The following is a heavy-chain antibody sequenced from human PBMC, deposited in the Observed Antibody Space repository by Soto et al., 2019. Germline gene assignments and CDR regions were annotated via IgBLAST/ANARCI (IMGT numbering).Heavy chain of an antibody. CDR1: GFTFSRHA. D-gene: IGHD3-9*01. Sequence: QVHLVESGGGVVQPGRSLRLSCEVSGFTFSRHAMHWVRQGPGKGLEWVAVIYFDGEIRYYAESVKGRFTISRDNTKNTVSLQMSSLDVDDAAVYYCARNRPFEAYCVLDSWGQGTLVTVSP. V-gene: IGHV3-33*01. CDR3: ARNRPFEAYCVLDS. J-gene: IGHJ4*02. CDR2: IYFDGEIR.